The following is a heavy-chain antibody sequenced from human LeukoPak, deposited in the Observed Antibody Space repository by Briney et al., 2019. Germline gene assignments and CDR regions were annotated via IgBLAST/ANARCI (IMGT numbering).Heavy chain of an antibody. D-gene: IGHD6-19*01. V-gene: IGHV3-30*04. Sequence: GGSLRLSCAASGFTFSSYAMHWVRQAPGKGLEWVAVISYDGSNKYYADSVKGRFTISRDNSKNTLYLQMNSLRAEDTAVYYCAREGSQWLPYYYYYMDVWGKGTTVTVSS. CDR2: ISYDGSNK. J-gene: IGHJ6*03. CDR3: AREGSQWLPYYYYYMDV. CDR1: GFTFSSYA.